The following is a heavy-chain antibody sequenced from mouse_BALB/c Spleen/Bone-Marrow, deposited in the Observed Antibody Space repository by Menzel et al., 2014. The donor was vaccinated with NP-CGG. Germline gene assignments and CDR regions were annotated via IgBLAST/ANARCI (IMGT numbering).Heavy chain of an antibody. J-gene: IGHJ1*01. CDR1: GYSFTGYS. Sequence: EVKLVESGPELEKPGASVKISCKASGYSFTGYSMNWVKQSNRKSLEWIGNIDPYYGGTTYNQKFKGKATLTVDKSSNTAYMQLKSLTSVDSAVYYCTRRGSSWCFDVWGAGTTVTVSS. CDR2: IDPYYGGT. D-gene: IGHD1-1*01. CDR3: TRRGSSWCFDV. V-gene: IGHV1S135*01.